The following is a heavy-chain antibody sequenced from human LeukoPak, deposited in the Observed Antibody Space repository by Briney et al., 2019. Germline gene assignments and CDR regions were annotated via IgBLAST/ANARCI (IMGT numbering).Heavy chain of an antibody. CDR1: GYSFINYW. CDR3: ARSSSGWSFDY. J-gene: IGHJ4*02. D-gene: IGHD6-19*01. Sequence: GESLKISCQGSGYSFINYWSGWVRQIPGKGLEGMGIIYLGDSDTRYSPSFQGQVTISADKSISTAYLQWGSLKSSDTAIYYCARSSSGWSFDYWGQGTLVTASS. V-gene: IGHV5-51*01. CDR2: IYLGDSDT.